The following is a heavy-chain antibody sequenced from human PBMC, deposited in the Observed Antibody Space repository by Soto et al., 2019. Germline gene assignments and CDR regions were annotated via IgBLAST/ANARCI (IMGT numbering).Heavy chain of an antibody. J-gene: IGHJ5*02. Sequence: GGSLRLSCAASGFTFSSYAMSWVRQAPGKGLEWVSAISGSGGSTYYADSVKGRFTISRDNSKNTLYLQMNSLRAEDTAVYYCAKDIRPQEYQLLLGWFDPWGQGTLVTVSS. V-gene: IGHV3-23*01. CDR2: ISGSGGST. CDR3: AKDIRPQEYQLLLGWFDP. D-gene: IGHD2-2*01. CDR1: GFTFSSYA.